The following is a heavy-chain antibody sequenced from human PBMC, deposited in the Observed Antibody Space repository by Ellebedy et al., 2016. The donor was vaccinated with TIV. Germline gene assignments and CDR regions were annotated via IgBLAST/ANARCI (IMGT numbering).Heavy chain of an antibody. CDR2: IKQDGSEK. V-gene: IGHV3-7*01. CDR3: ARDQGWAYPGSTRFDY. CDR1: GFTFSSYG. D-gene: IGHD3-10*01. Sequence: PGGSLRLSCAASGFTFSSYGMHWVRQAPGKGLEWVANIKQDGSEKWYVDSVKGRFTISRDNAKNSLYLQMSSLRAEDTAVYYCARDQGWAYPGSTRFDYWGQGTLVTVSS. J-gene: IGHJ4*03.